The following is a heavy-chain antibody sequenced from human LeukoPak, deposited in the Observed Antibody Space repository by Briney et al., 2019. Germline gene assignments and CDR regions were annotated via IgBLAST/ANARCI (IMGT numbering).Heavy chain of an antibody. V-gene: IGHV3-21*01. CDR3: VRERYHGSGAPKFDY. CDR1: GFTFSDYS. Sequence: PGGSLRLSCAASGFTFSDYSMNWVRQTPRKGLEWVSWISGSGSYIYYADSVKGRFTISRDNAKNSLNLQVNSLRAEDTAVYYCVRERYHGSGAPKFDYWGQGTLVTVSS. J-gene: IGHJ4*02. D-gene: IGHD3-10*01. CDR2: ISGSGSYI.